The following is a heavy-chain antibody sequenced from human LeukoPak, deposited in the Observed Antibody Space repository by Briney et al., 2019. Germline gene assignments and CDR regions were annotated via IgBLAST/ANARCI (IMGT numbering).Heavy chain of an antibody. CDR3: AKVDPPAGSGSYYNYDY. Sequence: GESLRLSCAASGFTFNSHAINWVRQAPRKGLEWVSAISTSGRTYYADSVKGRFTISRDNSKNMVHLQMNSLRAEDTALYYCAKVDPPAGSGSYYNYDYWGQGTLVTVAS. D-gene: IGHD3-10*01. CDR1: GFTFNSHA. J-gene: IGHJ4*02. CDR2: ISTSGRT. V-gene: IGHV3-23*01.